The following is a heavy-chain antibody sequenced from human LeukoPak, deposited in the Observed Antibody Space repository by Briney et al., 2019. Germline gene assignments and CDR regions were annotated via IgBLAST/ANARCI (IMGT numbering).Heavy chain of an antibody. Sequence: GGSVRLSCVVSGFTFSSYNFNWVRQAPGKGLEWVSSIGICNTYIYYAHSVPGRFTITRDNAKNSVYLELKSLRADDTAVYYCSRTATTERGYSYGLDYWGKGTMVTVSS. CDR2: IGICNTYI. CDR3: SRTATTERGYSYGLDY. V-gene: IGHV3-21*04. J-gene: IGHJ4*02. CDR1: GFTFSSYN. D-gene: IGHD5-18*01.